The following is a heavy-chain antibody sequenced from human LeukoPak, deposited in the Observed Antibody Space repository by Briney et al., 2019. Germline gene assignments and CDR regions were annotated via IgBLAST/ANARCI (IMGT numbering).Heavy chain of an antibody. CDR1: GDSISNYY. D-gene: IGHD6-25*01. Sequence: PSETLSLTCTVSGDSISNYYWSWIRQPPGKGLEWIGYIYYSGSTNYNPSLKSRVTISVDTSKNQFSLKLSSVTAADTAVYYCARHGRGAAAGSDYWGQGTLVTVSS. J-gene: IGHJ4*02. V-gene: IGHV4-59*08. CDR3: ARHGRGAAAGSDY. CDR2: IYYSGST.